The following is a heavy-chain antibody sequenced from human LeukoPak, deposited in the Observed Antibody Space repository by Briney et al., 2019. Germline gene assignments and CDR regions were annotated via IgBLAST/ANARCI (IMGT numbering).Heavy chain of an antibody. D-gene: IGHD2-21*02. CDR1: GGSFTDYY. CDR3: ARGPVRDDGLTGISYYFGLDV. V-gene: IGHV4-34*01. Sequence: SETLSLTCAVYGGSFTDYYWSWIRHLPGKGLEWIREIHYRAGANYNPSLWGRVTISADTSKNQFSLHLTSVTAADTATFYCARGPVRDDGLTGISYYFGLDVWGHGTTVTVFS. CDR2: IHYRAGA. J-gene: IGHJ6*02.